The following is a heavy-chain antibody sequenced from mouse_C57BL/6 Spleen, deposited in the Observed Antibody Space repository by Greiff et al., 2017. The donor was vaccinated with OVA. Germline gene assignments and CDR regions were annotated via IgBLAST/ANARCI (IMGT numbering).Heavy chain of an antibody. CDR2: INPNNGGT. CDR3: ARLVYYGNSAWFAY. V-gene: IGHV1-22*01. CDR1: GYTFTDYN. Sequence: EVQLQESGPELVKPGASVKMSCKASGYTFTDYNMHWVKQSNGKSLEWIGYINPNNGGTSYNQKFKGKATLTVNKSSSTAYMELRSLTSEDSAVYYCARLVYYGNSAWFAYWGQGTLVTVSA. J-gene: IGHJ3*01. D-gene: IGHD2-1*01.